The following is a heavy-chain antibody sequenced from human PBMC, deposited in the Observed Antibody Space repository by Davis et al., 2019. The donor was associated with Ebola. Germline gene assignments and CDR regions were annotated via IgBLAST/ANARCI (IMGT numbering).Heavy chain of an antibody. D-gene: IGHD4-17*01. CDR2: INPSGGST. Sequence: AASVKVSCKASGGTFSSYAISWVRQAPGQGLDWMGIINPSGGSTSYAQKFQGRVTMTRDTSTSTVYMELSSLRSEDTAVYYCARSTYTVTPDYWGQGTLVTVSS. CDR1: GGTFSSYA. J-gene: IGHJ4*02. CDR3: ARSTYTVTPDY. V-gene: IGHV1-46*01.